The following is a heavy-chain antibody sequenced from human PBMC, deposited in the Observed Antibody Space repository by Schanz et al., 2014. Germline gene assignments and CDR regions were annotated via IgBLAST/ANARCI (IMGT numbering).Heavy chain of an antibody. V-gene: IGHV1-18*01. Sequence: QVQLVQSGAEVKKPGASVRVSCKASGYTFTSYGISWVRQAPGQGLEWMGWISAYNGNTKYPQKLQGRVTMTTDTSTSTAYMALTDLRSDDTAVDYCAKQIHYDILTVTRNWGQGTLVTVSS. CDR3: AKQIHYDILTVTRN. CDR1: GYTFTSYG. D-gene: IGHD3-9*01. J-gene: IGHJ4*02. CDR2: ISAYNGNT.